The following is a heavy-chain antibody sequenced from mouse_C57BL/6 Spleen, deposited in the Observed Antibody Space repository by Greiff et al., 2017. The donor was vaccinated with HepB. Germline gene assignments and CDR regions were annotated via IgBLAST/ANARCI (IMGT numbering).Heavy chain of an antibody. CDR3: ARGGLLRGAYWYFDV. D-gene: IGHD2-3*01. V-gene: IGHV1-20*01. J-gene: IGHJ1*03. CDR2: INPYNGDT. Sequence: EVQVVESGPELVKPGDSVKISCKASGYSFTGYFINWVMQSHGKSLEWIGRINPYNGDTFYNQKFKGKATLTVDKSSSTAHMELRSLTSEDSAVYYCARGGLLRGAYWYFDVWGTGTTVTVSS. CDR1: GYSFTGYF.